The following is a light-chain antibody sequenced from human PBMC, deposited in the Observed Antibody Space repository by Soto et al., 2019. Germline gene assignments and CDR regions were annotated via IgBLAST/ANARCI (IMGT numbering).Light chain of an antibody. V-gene: IGKV1-5*03. CDR2: KAS. CDR3: LQYGVHWT. Sequence: DIQMTQSPSTLSASVGDRVTITCRASQSISNWLAWYQQRPGKAPKLLISKASTLESGVPSRFSGSGSGTEFTLSISSLQPADFATYHCLQYGVHWTFSQGTKVEI. J-gene: IGKJ1*01. CDR1: QSISNW.